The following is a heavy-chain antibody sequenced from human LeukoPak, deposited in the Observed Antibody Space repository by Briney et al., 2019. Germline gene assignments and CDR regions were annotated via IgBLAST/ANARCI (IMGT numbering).Heavy chain of an antibody. V-gene: IGHV4-4*09. J-gene: IGHJ3*02. CDR3: ARDLVTVTKGFDI. D-gene: IGHD4-17*01. Sequence: PSETLSLTCTVSGGSISSYHWSWVRQPPRKGLEYIGYILTSGSTNYNPSLKSRVSISVDTSKNQFSLKLSSVTAADTAVYYCARDLVTVTKGFDIWGQGTMVSVSS. CDR2: ILTSGST. CDR1: GGSISSYH.